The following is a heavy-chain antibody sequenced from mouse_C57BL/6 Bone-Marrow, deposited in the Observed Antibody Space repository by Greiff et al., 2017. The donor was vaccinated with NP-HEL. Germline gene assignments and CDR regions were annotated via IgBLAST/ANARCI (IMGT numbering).Heavy chain of an antibody. CDR2: IDPSDSYT. CDR1: GYTFTSYW. Sequence: QVQLQQPGAELVKPGASVKLSCKASGYTFTSYWMQWVKQRPGQGLEWIGEIDPSDSYTNSNQKFKGKATLTVDTSSSTAYMQLSSLTSEDSAVYYCAREMGKGDYWGQGTTLTVSS. D-gene: IGHD2-1*01. J-gene: IGHJ2*01. V-gene: IGHV1-50*01. CDR3: AREMGKGDY.